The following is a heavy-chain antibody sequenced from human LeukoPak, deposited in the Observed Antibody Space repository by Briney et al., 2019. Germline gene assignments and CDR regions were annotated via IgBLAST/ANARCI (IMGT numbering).Heavy chain of an antibody. Sequence: GASVKVSCKASGYTFTSYDINWVRQATGQELEWMGWMNPNSGNTGYAQKFQGRVTMTRNTSISTAYMELSSLRSEDTAVYYCASIAAAGTLSDYWGQGTLVTVSS. CDR1: GYTFTSYD. CDR3: ASIAAAGTLSDY. J-gene: IGHJ4*02. V-gene: IGHV1-8*01. D-gene: IGHD6-13*01. CDR2: MNPNSGNT.